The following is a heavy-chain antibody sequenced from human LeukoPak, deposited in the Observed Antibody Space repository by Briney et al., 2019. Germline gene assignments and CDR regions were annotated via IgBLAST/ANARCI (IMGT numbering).Heavy chain of an antibody. V-gene: IGHV3-23*01. D-gene: IGHD3-22*01. Sequence: GGSLRLSCAASGFTFSSYVMDWVRQAPGKGLEWVSAISTSGGSTYYADSVKGRFTISRDNSKNTVYLQMNSLRAEDTAVYYCAKETYYSDSTPYYFESWGQGTLVTVSS. CDR1: GFTFSSYV. CDR2: ISTSGGST. J-gene: IGHJ4*02. CDR3: AKETYYSDSTPYYFES.